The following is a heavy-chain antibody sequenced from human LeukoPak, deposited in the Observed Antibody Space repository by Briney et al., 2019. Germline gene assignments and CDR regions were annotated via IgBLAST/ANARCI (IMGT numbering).Heavy chain of an antibody. J-gene: IGHJ4*02. CDR2: IWYDGTNK. CDR1: GFTFSSYG. D-gene: IGHD2-21*02. CDR3: ARIGGDRHPIEY. V-gene: IGHV3-33*01. Sequence: GRSLRLSCAASGFTFSSYGMHWVCQAPGKGLEWVAVIWYDGTNKYYADSVKGRFTISRDNSKNTLYLQMNSLRAEDTAVYYCARIGGDRHPIEYWGQGTLVTVSS.